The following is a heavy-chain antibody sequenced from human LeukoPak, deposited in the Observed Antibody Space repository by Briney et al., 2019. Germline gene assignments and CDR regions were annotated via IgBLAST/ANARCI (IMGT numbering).Heavy chain of an antibody. Sequence: ASVKVSCKASGYTFTSYGISWVRQAPGQGLEWMGWISAYNGNTNYAQKLQGRVTMTTDTSTSTAYMELRSLRSDDTAVYYCARERFFGHTLGKNYWGQGTLVTVSS. D-gene: IGHD3-3*01. CDR2: ISAYNGNT. V-gene: IGHV1-18*01. CDR1: GYTFTSYG. J-gene: IGHJ4*02. CDR3: ARERFFGHTLGKNY.